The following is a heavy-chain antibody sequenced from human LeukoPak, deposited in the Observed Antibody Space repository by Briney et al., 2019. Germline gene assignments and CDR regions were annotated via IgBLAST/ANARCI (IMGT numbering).Heavy chain of an antibody. CDR2: IYTSGST. D-gene: IGHD3-22*01. J-gene: IGHJ4*02. CDR1: GGSTSSYY. CDR3: AKRGVVIRVILVGFHKEAYYFDS. V-gene: IGHV4-4*07. Sequence: SETLSLTCTVSGGSTSSYYWSWIRQPAGKGLEWIGRIYTSGSTNYNPSLKSRVTMSVDTSKNQFSLKLSSVTAADTAVYYCAKRGVVIRVILVGFHKEAYYFDSWGQGALVTVSS.